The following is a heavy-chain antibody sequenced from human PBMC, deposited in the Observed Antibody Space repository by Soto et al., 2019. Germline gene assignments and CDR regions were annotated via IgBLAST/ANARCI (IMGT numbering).Heavy chain of an antibody. Sequence: ASETLSLTCTVSADSFSKYYWTWIRQPPGKGLEWIGYIYFNGNTKYNPSLEGRLTISIDTSKKEFSLKLSSVTAADAAVYYCASVTFGGIVLAHWGQGTLVT. CDR2: IYFNGNT. V-gene: IGHV4-59*01. D-gene: IGHD3-16*01. CDR1: ADSFSKYY. CDR3: ASVTFGGIVLAH. J-gene: IGHJ4*02.